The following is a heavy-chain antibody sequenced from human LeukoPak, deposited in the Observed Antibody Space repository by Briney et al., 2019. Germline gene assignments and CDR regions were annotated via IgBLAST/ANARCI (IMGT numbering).Heavy chain of an antibody. D-gene: IGHD3-22*01. CDR2: INPSGGTT. V-gene: IGHV1-46*01. CDR3: ARLKSYYYDTSDKDAFDI. J-gene: IGHJ3*02. Sequence: ASVKVSCKASGYTFTGYYMHWVRQAPGQGLEWMGLINPSGGTTRYAQKFQGRVTMTRDTSTSTVYMELNSLRSEDTALYYCARLKSYYYDTSDKDAFDIWGQGTMVTVSS. CDR1: GYTFTGYY.